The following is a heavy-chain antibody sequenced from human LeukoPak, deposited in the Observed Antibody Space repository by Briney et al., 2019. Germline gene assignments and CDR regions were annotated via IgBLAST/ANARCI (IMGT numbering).Heavy chain of an antibody. J-gene: IGHJ3*02. D-gene: IGHD5-12*01. CDR1: GGSIDSGTYH. CDR2: IYSSGST. V-gene: IGHV4-61*02. CDR3: ARDLLHRGYAFDI. Sequence: PSETLSLTCTVSGGSIDSGTYHWGWIRQPAGKGLEWIGRIYSSGSTNYNPSLKSRVTISVDMSKNQFSLKLSSVSAADTAVYYCARDLLHRGYAFDIWGQGTMVTVSS.